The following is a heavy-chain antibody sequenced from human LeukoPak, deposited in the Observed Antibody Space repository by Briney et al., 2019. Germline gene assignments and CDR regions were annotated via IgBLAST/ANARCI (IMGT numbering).Heavy chain of an antibody. Sequence: KPLETLSLTCTVSGGSVSSGSYYWSWIRQPPGKGLEWIGEINHSGSTNYNPSLKSRVTISVDTSKNQFSLKLSSVTAADTAVYYCARRRYSGSYSPPWGQGTLVTVSS. CDR1: GGSVSSGSYY. J-gene: IGHJ4*02. CDR2: INHSGST. V-gene: IGHV4-39*07. D-gene: IGHD1-26*01. CDR3: ARRRYSGSYSPP.